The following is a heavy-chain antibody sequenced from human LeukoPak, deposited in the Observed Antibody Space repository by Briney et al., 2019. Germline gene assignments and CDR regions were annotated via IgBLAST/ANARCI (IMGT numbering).Heavy chain of an antibody. CDR3: ARGSEYTSSTNYYFDY. CDR1: GFTFSSYW. Sequence: GGSLRLSCAASGFTFSSYWMSWVRQAPGKGLEWVANIKQDGSEKHYVDSVKGRFTISRDNTKKSLFLHMNSLRVEDTAVYYCARGSEYTSSTNYYFDYWGQGTLVTVSS. V-gene: IGHV3-7*01. D-gene: IGHD6-6*01. J-gene: IGHJ4*02. CDR2: IKQDGSEK.